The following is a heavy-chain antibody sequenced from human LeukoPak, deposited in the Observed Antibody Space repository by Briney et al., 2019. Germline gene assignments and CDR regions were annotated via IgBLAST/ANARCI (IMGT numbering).Heavy chain of an antibody. CDR1: GFTFSSYG. J-gene: IGHJ4*02. V-gene: IGHV3-30*18. CDR3: AKVVVPAATQYYFDY. D-gene: IGHD2-2*01. Sequence: GGSLRLSCAASGFTFSSYGMHWVRQAPGKGLEWVAVISYDGSNKYYADSVKGRFTISRDNSKNTLYLQMYSLRAEDTAVYYCAKVVVPAATQYYFDYWGQGTLVTVSS. CDR2: ISYDGSNK.